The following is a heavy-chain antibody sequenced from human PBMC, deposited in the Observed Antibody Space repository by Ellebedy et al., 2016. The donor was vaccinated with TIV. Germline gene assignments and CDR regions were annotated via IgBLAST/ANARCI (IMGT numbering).Heavy chain of an antibody. CDR1: GGSISSYY. D-gene: IGHD1-1*01. J-gene: IGHJ4*02. Sequence: MPGGSLRLSCTVSGGSISSYYWSWIRQPPGKGLEWIGYIYYSGSTNYNPSLKSRVTISVDTSKNQFSLKLSSVTAADTAVYYCARGAGLLDKWGQGTLVTVSS. CDR3: ARGAGLLDK. V-gene: IGHV4-59*01. CDR2: IYYSGST.